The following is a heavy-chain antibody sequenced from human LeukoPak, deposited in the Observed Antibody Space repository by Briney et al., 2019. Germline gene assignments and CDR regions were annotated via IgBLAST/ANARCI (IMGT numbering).Heavy chain of an antibody. CDR1: GCTFTGYY. D-gene: IGHD4-17*01. Sequence: ASVKVSCKASGCTFTGYYMHWVRQAPGQGLERMGWINPNSGGTNYAQKFQGRVTMTRDTSISTAYMELSRLRSDDTAVYYCARECATVSFWFDPWGQGTLVTVSS. V-gene: IGHV1-2*02. CDR3: ARECATVSFWFDP. CDR2: INPNSGGT. J-gene: IGHJ5*02.